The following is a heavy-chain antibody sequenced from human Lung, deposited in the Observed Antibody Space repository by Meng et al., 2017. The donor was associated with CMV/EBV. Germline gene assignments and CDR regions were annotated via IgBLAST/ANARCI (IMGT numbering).Heavy chain of an antibody. CDR1: GGSVSSGSYY. CDR3: ARDPRLCSSTSCDGY. J-gene: IGHJ4*01. V-gene: IGHV4-61*01. D-gene: IGHD2-2*01. Sequence: SETLSLXFTVSGGSVSSGSYYWSWIRQPPGKGLEWIGYIYYSGSTNYNPSLKSRVTISVDTSKNQFSLKLSSVTAADTAVYYCARDPRLCSSTSCDGYWGHGTLVTVSS. CDR2: IYYSGST.